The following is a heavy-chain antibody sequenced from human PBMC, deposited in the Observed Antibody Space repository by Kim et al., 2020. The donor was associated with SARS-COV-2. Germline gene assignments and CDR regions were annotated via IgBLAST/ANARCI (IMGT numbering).Heavy chain of an antibody. CDR1: GGSFSGYY. D-gene: IGHD3-22*01. J-gene: IGHJ4*02. CDR2: INHSGST. Sequence: SETLSLTCAVYGGSFSGYYWSWIRQPPGKGLEWIGEINHSGSTNYNPSLKSRVTISVDTSKNQFSLKLSSVTAADTAVYYCARVNSGYYLYYFDYWGQGTLVTVSS. CDR3: ARVNSGYYLYYFDY. V-gene: IGHV4-34*01.